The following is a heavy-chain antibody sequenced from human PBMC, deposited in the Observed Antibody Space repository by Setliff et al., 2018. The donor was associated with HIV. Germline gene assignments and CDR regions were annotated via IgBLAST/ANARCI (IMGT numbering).Heavy chain of an antibody. CDR3: ARLKSASGYFGFDS. CDR2: IYYSGTA. V-gene: IGHV4-59*08. D-gene: IGHD5-12*01. CDR1: GGSISSYY. J-gene: IGHJ4*02. Sequence: SETLSLTCNVSGGSISSYYWSWIRLPPGKGLEWIGYIYYSGTADYNPSLRSRATISIDTSNNQFALKLTSMTAADTAVYFCARLKSASGYFGFDSWGQGTLVPSPQ.